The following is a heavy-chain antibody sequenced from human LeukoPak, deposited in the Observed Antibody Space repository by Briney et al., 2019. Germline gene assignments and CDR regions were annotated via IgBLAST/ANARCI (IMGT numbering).Heavy chain of an antibody. Sequence: GESLKISCEGSGYTFTNYWIGWVRQMPGKGLECMGIIYPRDSDTRYSPSFQGQVTISVDKSISTVYLQWSSLKASDTAMYYCARVPAAIGLDAFDIWGQGTMVTVSS. CDR1: GYTFTNYW. CDR3: ARVPAAIGLDAFDI. CDR2: IYPRDSDT. D-gene: IGHD2-2*01. J-gene: IGHJ3*02. V-gene: IGHV5-51*01.